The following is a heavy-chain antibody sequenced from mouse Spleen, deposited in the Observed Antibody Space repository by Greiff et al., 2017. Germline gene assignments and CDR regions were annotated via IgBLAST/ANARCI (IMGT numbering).Heavy chain of an antibody. CDR2: IYPGSGST. Sequence: LQQPGSELVRPGASVKLSCKASGYTFTSYWMHWVKQRPGQGLEWIGNIYPGSGSTNYDEKFKSKATLTVDKSSSTAYMQLSSLTSEDSAVYYCARRDDGDAMDYWGQGTSVTVSS. J-gene: IGHJ4*01. CDR1: GYTFTSYW. V-gene: IGHV1S22*01. D-gene: IGHD2-14*01. CDR3: ARRDDGDAMDY.